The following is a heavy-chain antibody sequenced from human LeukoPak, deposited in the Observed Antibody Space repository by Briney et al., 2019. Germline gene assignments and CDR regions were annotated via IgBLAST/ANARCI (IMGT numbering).Heavy chain of an antibody. D-gene: IGHD3-3*01. J-gene: IGHJ4*02. Sequence: ASAKVSCKASGYTFTGYYMHWVRQAPGQGLEWMGWINPNSGGTNYAQKFQGRVTMTRDTSISTAYMELSRLRSDDTAVYYCARGGNDFWLLGYFDYWGQGTRVTVSS. CDR1: GYTFTGYY. V-gene: IGHV1-2*02. CDR3: ARGGNDFWLLGYFDY. CDR2: INPNSGGT.